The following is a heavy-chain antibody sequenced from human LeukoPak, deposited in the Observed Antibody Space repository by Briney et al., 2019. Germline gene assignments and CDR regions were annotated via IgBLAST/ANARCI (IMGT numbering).Heavy chain of an antibody. CDR3: ARGSYFDY. Sequence: GGSLRLSCAASGFTVSSNYMSWVRQAPGKGLEWVSVIYSSDTYYADSVNGRFTISRDNSKNTLYLQMNSLRVEYAAVYYCARGSYFDYWGQGTLVTVSS. CDR1: GFTVSSNY. J-gene: IGHJ4*02. V-gene: IGHV3-53*05. CDR2: IYSSDT.